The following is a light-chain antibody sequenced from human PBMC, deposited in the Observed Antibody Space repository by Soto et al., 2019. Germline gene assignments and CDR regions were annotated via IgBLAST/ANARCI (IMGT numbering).Light chain of an antibody. Sequence: QSALTQPASVSGSPGQSITISCTGTSSDVGGYNYVSWYQQHPGKAPKLIIFDVVNRPSGVSNRFSASKSGNTASLTISGLQADDEAEFYCSSYSSSTTLVLFGGGTKLTVL. J-gene: IGLJ2*01. CDR1: SSDVGGYNY. V-gene: IGLV2-14*03. CDR2: DVV. CDR3: SSYSSSTTLVL.